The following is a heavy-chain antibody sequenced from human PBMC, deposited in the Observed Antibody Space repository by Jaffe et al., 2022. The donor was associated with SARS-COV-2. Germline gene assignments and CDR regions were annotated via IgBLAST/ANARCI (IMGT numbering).Heavy chain of an antibody. CDR2: ISSSSSYI. Sequence: EVQLVESGGGLVKPGGSLRLSCAASGFTFSSYSMNWVRQAPGKGLEWVSSISSSSSYIYYADSVKGRFTISRDNAKNSLYLQMNSLRAEDTAVYYCAVLVEMATAYAFDIWGQGTMVTVSS. D-gene: IGHD5-18*01. CDR1: GFTFSSYS. CDR3: AVLVEMATAYAFDI. J-gene: IGHJ3*02. V-gene: IGHV3-21*01.